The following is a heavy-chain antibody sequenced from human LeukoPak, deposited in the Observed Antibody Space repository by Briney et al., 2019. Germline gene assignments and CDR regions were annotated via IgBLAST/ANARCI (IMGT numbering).Heavy chain of an antibody. V-gene: IGHV4-38-2*02. Sequence: KPSETLSLTCTVSGDSISRGYYWGWIRQPPGKGLEWIGSIYHSGITYYNPSLKSRVTISADTSKNQFSLKLSSVTAADTAVYFCARVTGSSWYYSYYMDVWGKGTTVTVSS. CDR1: GDSISRGYY. CDR3: ARVTGSSWYYSYYMDV. J-gene: IGHJ6*03. CDR2: IYHSGIT. D-gene: IGHD6-13*01.